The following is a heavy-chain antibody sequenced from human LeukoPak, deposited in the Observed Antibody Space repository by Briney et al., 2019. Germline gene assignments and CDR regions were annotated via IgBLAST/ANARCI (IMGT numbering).Heavy chain of an antibody. V-gene: IGHV1-69*05. CDR2: IIPIFGTA. J-gene: IGHJ6*03. D-gene: IGHD2-15*01. Sequence: SVKVSCKASGGTFSSYAISWVRQAPGQALEWMGGIIPIFGTANYAQKFQGRVTITTDESTSTAYMELSSLRSEDTAVYYCARSGGNYYYYYMDVWGKGTTVTVSS. CDR3: ARSGGNYYYYYMDV. CDR1: GGTFSSYA.